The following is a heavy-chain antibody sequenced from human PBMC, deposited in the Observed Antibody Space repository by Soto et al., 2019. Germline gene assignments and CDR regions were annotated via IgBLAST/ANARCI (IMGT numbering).Heavy chain of an antibody. CDR2: INHSGST. V-gene: IGHV4-39*01. CDR1: DGSMDSDSSY. Sequence: SETLSLTCRVSDGSMDSDSSYWGWIRQPPGKGLEWIGVINHSGSTYHNLSLKGRVTMSVDASRNQFSLKLTSMTAADTAVYYCARLGGYVSVGYYYLWDSWGQGTLVTVSS. CDR3: ARLGGYVSVGYYYLWDS. D-gene: IGHD3-22*01. J-gene: IGHJ4*02.